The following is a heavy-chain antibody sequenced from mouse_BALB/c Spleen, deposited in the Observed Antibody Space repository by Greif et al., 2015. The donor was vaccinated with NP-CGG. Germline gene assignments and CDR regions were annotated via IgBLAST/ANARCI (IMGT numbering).Heavy chain of an antibody. D-gene: IGHD2-4*01. J-gene: IGHJ2*01. V-gene: IGHV3-8*02. Sequence: EVKLQESGPSLVKPSQTLSLTCSATGDSITSGYWNWIRKFPGNKLEYMGYISYSGSTYYNPSLKSRISITRDTSKNXYYLQVNSVTIEDTATYYCASMITTYYFDYWGQGTTLTVSS. CDR3: ASMITTYYFDY. CDR2: ISYSGST. CDR1: GDSITSGY.